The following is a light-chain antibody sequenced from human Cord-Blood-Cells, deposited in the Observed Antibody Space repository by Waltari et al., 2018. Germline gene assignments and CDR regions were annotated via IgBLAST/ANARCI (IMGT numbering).Light chain of an antibody. J-gene: IGKJ5*01. CDR1: QDISNY. Sequence: DIQMTQCPSSLSASVGDRVTIPCQASQDISNYLNWYQQKPGKAPKLLIYDASNLETGVPSRFSGSGSGTDFTFTISSLQPEDIATYYCQQYDNLPITFGQGTRLEIK. CDR3: QQYDNLPIT. CDR2: DAS. V-gene: IGKV1-33*01.